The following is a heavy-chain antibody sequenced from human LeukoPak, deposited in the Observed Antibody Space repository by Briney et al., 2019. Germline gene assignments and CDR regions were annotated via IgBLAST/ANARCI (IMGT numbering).Heavy chain of an antibody. CDR3: ARFRAATPRFDY. J-gene: IGHJ4*02. Sequence: PGRSLRLSCAASGFTFRNYAMYWVRQAPGRGLEWAAVVSFDGNTTFYSDSVKGRFAISRDNSKNTLYLEMNSLTPEDTAVYYCARFRAATPRFDYWGQGTLVTVSS. CDR1: GFTFRNYA. D-gene: IGHD3-10*01. V-gene: IGHV3-30*09. CDR2: VSFDGNTT.